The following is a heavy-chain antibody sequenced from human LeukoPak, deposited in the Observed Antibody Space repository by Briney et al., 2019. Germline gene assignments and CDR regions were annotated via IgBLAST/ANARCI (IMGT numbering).Heavy chain of an antibody. CDR1: GGSISSGDYY. V-gene: IGHV4-30-4*08. CDR2: IYYSGGT. D-gene: IGHD4-23*01. CDR3: ARSTVVTHYYYYYMDV. Sequence: PSQTLSLTCTVSGGSISSGDYYWSWTRQPPGKGLEWIGYIYYSGGTYYNPSLKSRVTISVDTSKNQFSLKLSSVTAADTAVYYCARSTVVTHYYYYYMDVWGKGTTVTVSS. J-gene: IGHJ6*03.